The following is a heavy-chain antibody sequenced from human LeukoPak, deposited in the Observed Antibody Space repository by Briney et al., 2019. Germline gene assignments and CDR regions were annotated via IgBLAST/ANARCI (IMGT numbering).Heavy chain of an antibody. D-gene: IGHD1-14*01. CDR1: GLTFSSHW. CDR3: ARSTNRSNDY. J-gene: IGHJ4*02. CDR2: ITNDGSST. Sequence: PGGSLRLSCAASGLTFSSHWMHWVRQAPGKGLVWVSRITNDGSSTTYADSVKGRFTISRDNSKNALYLQMNSLRAEDTAVYYCARSTNRSNDYWGQGTLVTVSS. V-gene: IGHV3-74*01.